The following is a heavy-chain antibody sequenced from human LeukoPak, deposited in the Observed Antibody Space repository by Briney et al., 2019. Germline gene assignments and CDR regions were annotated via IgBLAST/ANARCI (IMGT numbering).Heavy chain of an antibody. J-gene: IGHJ4*02. CDR1: GGTFSSYA. D-gene: IGHD3-22*01. CDR2: IIPIFGTA. V-gene: IGHV1-69*13. Sequence: SSLKVSCTASGGTFSSYAISWGRQAPGHGHKWMGGIIPIFGTANYAQKFQGRVTITADESTSTAYMELSSLRSEDTAVYYCASIMYYYDSSGYYDYWGQGTLVTVSS. CDR3: ASIMYYYDSSGYYDY.